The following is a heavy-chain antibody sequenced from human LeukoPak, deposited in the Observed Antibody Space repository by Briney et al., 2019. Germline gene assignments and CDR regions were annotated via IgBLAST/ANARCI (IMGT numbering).Heavy chain of an antibody. CDR1: GFTVSSNY. CDR3: AREDWPDEFIDY. V-gene: IGHV3-66*01. CDR2: IYSGGST. J-gene: IGHJ4*02. Sequence: TGGSLRLSCAASGFTVSSNYMSWVRQAPGKGLEWVSVIYSGGSTYYADSVKGRFTISRDNSKNTLYLQMNSLRAEDTAVYYCAREDWPDEFIDYWGQGTLVTVSS. D-gene: IGHD1-14*01.